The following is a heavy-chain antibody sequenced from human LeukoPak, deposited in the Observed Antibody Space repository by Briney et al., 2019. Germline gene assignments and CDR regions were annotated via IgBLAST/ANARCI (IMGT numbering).Heavy chain of an antibody. J-gene: IGHJ4*02. CDR1: GGTFSSYA. CDR3: ARDLPYYDSSGYYFHDY. D-gene: IGHD3-22*01. V-gene: IGHV1-69*13. CDR2: IIPIFGTA. Sequence: ASVKVSCKASGGTFSSYAISWVRQAPGQGLEWMGGIIPIFGTANYAQKFQGRVTITADESTSTAYMELSSLRSEDTAVYYCARDLPYYDSSGYYFHDYWGQGTLVTVSS.